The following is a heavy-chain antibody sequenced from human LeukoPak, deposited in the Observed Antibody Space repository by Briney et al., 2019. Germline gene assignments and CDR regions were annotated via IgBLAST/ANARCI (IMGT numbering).Heavy chain of an antibody. D-gene: IGHD3-10*01. J-gene: IGHJ4*02. CDR1: GFSFSTYW. Sequence: GGSLRLSCAGSGFSFSTYWMHWVRQAPGKGLVWVSRINSDGSSTTYADSVKGRFTISRDNAKNTLYLQMNSLRAEDTAVYYCAVGVGDHWGQGTLVTVFS. CDR3: AVGVGDH. V-gene: IGHV3-74*01. CDR2: INSDGSST.